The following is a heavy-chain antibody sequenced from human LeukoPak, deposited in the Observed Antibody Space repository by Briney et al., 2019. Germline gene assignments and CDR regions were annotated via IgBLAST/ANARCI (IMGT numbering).Heavy chain of an antibody. Sequence: ALVNVSCKASGYTFTSYYMHWGRQAPGQWLEWKGIINPSGGSTSYAQKFQGRVTMTRDTSTSTVYMELSILRSEDTAVYYCARDIDYYDSSGYYYVLDYWGQGTLVTVSS. CDR3: ARDIDYYDSSGYYYVLDY. D-gene: IGHD3-22*01. CDR1: GYTFTSYY. V-gene: IGHV1-46*01. CDR2: INPSGGST. J-gene: IGHJ4*02.